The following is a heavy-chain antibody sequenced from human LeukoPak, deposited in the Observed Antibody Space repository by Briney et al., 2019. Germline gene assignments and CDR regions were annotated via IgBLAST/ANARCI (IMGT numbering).Heavy chain of an antibody. V-gene: IGHV3-23*01. Sequence: GGSLGLSCAASGFTFSSYAMSWVRQAPGKGLEWVSAISGSGGSTYYADSVKGRFTISRDNSKNTLYLQMNSLRAEDTAVYYCAKAPITSSFYYYYMDVWGKGTTVTVSS. CDR1: GFTFSSYA. CDR3: AKAPITSSFYYYYMDV. CDR2: ISGSGGST. J-gene: IGHJ6*03. D-gene: IGHD3-16*01.